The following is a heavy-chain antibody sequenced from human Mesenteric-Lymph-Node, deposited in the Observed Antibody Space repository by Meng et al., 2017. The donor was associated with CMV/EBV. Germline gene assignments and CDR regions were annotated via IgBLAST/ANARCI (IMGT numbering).Heavy chain of an antibody. D-gene: IGHD3-10*01. CDR2: ISSSSSYI. J-gene: IGHJ4*02. CDR1: GFTFSSYR. Sequence: GESLKLYCAASGFTFSSYRMNWVRQAPGKGLEWVSSISSSSSYIYYADSVKGRFTISRDNAKNSLYLQMNSLRAEDTAVYYCARVPRGRSGRYDCWGQGTLVTVSS. V-gene: IGHV3-21*01. CDR3: ARVPRGRSGRYDC.